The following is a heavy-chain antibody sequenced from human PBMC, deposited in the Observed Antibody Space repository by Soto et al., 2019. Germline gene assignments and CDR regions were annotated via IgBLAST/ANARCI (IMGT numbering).Heavy chain of an antibody. V-gene: IGHV4-34*01. Sequence: KPSETLSLTCTVYGGSFGSYYWSWIRQSPGKGLEWIGDINHSGVTNYNPSLKSRVTISIDTSKNQFSLRLTSMTAADTAVYYCAREVIDCSRTSCYSVWLAPWGQGTMVTV. CDR2: INHSGVT. J-gene: IGHJ5*02. CDR3: AREVIDCSRTSCYSVWLAP. CDR1: GGSFGSYY. D-gene: IGHD2-2*02.